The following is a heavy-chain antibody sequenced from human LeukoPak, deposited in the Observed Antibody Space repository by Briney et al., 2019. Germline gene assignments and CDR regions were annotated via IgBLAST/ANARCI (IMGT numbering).Heavy chain of an antibody. Sequence: GGSLRLSCAVSGITLSNYGMSWVCQAPGKGLEWVAGISASGGTTNYADSVKGRFSISRDNPKNTLYLQMNSLRAEDTAVYFCAKRGVVIRVVLVGFHKEAYYFDSWGQGALVTVSS. CDR2: ISASGGTT. J-gene: IGHJ4*02. CDR3: AKRGVVIRVVLVGFHKEAYYFDS. CDR1: GITLSNYG. D-gene: IGHD3-10*01. V-gene: IGHV3-23*01.